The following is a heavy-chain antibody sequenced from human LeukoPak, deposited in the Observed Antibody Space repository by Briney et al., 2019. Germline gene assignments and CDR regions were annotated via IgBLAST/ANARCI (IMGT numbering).Heavy chain of an antibody. CDR2: INPNSGGT. CDR3: ARGYYSSSKPYYFDY. D-gene: IGHD6-6*01. V-gene: IGHV1-2*02. Sequence: ASVKVSCKASGYTFTGYYMHWVRQAPGQGLEWMGWINPNSGGTNYAQKFQGRVTMTGDTSISTAYMELSRLRSDDTAVYYCARGYYSSSKPYYFDYWGQGTLVTVSS. CDR1: GYTFTGYY. J-gene: IGHJ4*02.